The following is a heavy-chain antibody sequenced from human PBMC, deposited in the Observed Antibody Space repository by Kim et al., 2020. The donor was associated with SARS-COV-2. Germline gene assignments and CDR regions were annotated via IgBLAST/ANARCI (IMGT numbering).Heavy chain of an antibody. CDR2: IWYDGTNK. J-gene: IGHJ6*02. V-gene: IGHV3-33*01. Sequence: GGSLRLSCAASGFTFSSYAMHWVRQAPGKGLEWVAAIWYDGTNKYYADSVKGRFTISRDNSKNMLYLEMNVLRAEDTAVYYCGRDGLRRGGRSYYYYYGLDVWGQGTTATVSS. D-gene: IGHD2-15*01. CDR1: GFTFSSYA. CDR3: GRDGLRRGGRSYYYYYGLDV.